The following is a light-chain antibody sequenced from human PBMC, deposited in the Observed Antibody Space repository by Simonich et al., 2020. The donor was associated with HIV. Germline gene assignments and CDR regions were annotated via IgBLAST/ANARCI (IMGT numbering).Light chain of an antibody. CDR2: DVR. V-gene: IGLV2-14*03. Sequence: QSALTQPASVSGSPGQSITISCTGTSSDVGGYNYVSWYQQHPGKAPKLMIYDVRKRPSRVSNLFSGSTSGNTASLTISGLQAEDEADYYCSSYTSSSTWVFGGGTKLTVL. CDR1: SSDVGGYNY. CDR3: SSYTSSSTWV. J-gene: IGLJ3*02.